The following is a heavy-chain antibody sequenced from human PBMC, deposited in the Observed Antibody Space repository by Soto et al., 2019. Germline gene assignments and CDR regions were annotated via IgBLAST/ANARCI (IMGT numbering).Heavy chain of an antibody. CDR3: XXXXXXTXXAVDI. Sequence: QVQLVESGGGVVQPGQSLRLSCAASGFSVSNYGMHWVRQAPGKGLEWVAVVWKDGNTKHYGDSVKGRFTISRDNSKNTLALQMSSLRGEDTGVYXXXXXXXXTXXAVDIWGQGTRVTVSS. CDR2: VWKDGNTK. V-gene: IGHV3-33*01. J-gene: IGHJ3*02. CDR1: GFSVSNYG.